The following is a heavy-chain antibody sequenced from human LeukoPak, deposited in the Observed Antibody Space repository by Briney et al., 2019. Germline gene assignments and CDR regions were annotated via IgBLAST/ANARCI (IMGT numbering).Heavy chain of an antibody. CDR2: ISGSGGST. J-gene: IGHJ4*02. CDR1: GFTFSRYA. D-gene: IGHD2-2*01. Sequence: GGSLRLSCAASGFTFSRYAMSWVRQAPGKGLEWVSAISGSGGSTYYADSVKGRFTISRDNSKNTLYLQMNSLRAEDTAVYYCAKDLRSTSQTTSRFYFDYWGQGTLVTVSS. CDR3: AKDLRSTSQTTSRFYFDY. V-gene: IGHV3-23*01.